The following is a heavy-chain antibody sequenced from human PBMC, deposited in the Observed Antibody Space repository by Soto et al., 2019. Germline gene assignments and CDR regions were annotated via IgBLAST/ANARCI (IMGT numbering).Heavy chain of an antibody. D-gene: IGHD3-10*01. V-gene: IGHV1-18*01. CDR2: ISAYNGNT. CDR3: ARTIWFGASSVFDM. Sequence: QVQLVQSGAEVKKPGASVKVSCKASGYTFSSYGIIWVRQAPGQGLEWMGWISAYNGNTNYAQKVQDRVTMTTDTSTRTVYMELRSLRSDDTAVYYCARTIWFGASSVFDMWGQGTMVTVSS. J-gene: IGHJ3*02. CDR1: GYTFSSYG.